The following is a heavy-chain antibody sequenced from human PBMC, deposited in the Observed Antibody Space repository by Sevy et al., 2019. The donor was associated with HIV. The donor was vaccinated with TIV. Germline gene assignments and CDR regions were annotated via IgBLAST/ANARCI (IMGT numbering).Heavy chain of an antibody. CDR3: TTGGSLFQH. Sequence: GGSLRLSCAASGFAFTNVWMSWVSQAPGKGLEWVAHIKSKTDGGTTDYAAPVRGRLTISRDNSKNKLYLQMNSLKTEDTAVYYCTTGGSLFQHWGQGTLVTVSS. V-gene: IGHV3-15*01. J-gene: IGHJ1*01. D-gene: IGHD3-16*01. CDR2: IKSKTDGGTT. CDR1: GFAFTNVW.